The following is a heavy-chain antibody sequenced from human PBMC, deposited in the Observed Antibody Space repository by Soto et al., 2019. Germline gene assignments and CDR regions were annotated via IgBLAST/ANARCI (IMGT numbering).Heavy chain of an antibody. Sequence: EVQVVESGGGLVQPGGSLKLSCAASGFIFSDSAMDWVRQASGKGLEWVGRVRRKADNYATIYAASVKGRFTISRDDSKNTAYPQMNSLKAEDTAVYYCTARPLTVAGLNYWGQGTPVTVSS. CDR3: TARPLTVAGLNY. V-gene: IGHV3-73*01. CDR1: GFIFSDSA. J-gene: IGHJ4*02. D-gene: IGHD6-19*01. CDR2: VRRKADNYAT.